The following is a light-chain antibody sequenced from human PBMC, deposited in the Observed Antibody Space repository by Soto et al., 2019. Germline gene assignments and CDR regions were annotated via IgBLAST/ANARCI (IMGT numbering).Light chain of an antibody. CDR3: QQAGRIPLT. CDR2: AAS. J-gene: IGKJ4*01. CDR1: QGINTW. V-gene: IGKV1D-12*01. Sequence: DLQMAQSPSSVSASVGDRVTITCRASQGINTWLAWYQQTPGKVPKLLIYAASSLQSGVPSRFSGSGSGTDFTLTISSLQPEDFATYYCQQAGRIPLTFGGGTKVELK.